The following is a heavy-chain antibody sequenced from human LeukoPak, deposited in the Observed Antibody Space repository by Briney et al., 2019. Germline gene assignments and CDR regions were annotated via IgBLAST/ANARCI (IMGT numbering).Heavy chain of an antibody. CDR2: ISGSGGST. D-gene: IGHD3-3*01. Sequence: GGSLRLSCAASGFTFSSYAMSWVRHALGKGLERVSAISGSGGSTYYADSVKGRFTISRDNSKNTLYLQMNSLRAEDTAVYYCAKQYDFWSGPDYWGQGTLVTVSS. J-gene: IGHJ4*02. V-gene: IGHV3-23*01. CDR1: GFTFSSYA. CDR3: AKQYDFWSGPDY.